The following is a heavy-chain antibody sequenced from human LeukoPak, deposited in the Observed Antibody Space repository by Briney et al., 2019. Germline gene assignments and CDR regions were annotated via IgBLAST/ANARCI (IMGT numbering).Heavy chain of an antibody. J-gene: IGHJ4*02. V-gene: IGHV3-7*01. D-gene: IGHD3-10*01. CDR3: VRWGSGNYYRYFDY. Sequence: GGSLRLSCAASGFTSSSHWMTWVRQAPGKGLEWVANIKYDGSDKYYVDSVKSRFTISRDNAENSLYLQMNSLRAEDAAVYYCVRWGSGNYYRYFDYWGQGTQVTVSS. CDR1: GFTSSSHW. CDR2: IKYDGSDK.